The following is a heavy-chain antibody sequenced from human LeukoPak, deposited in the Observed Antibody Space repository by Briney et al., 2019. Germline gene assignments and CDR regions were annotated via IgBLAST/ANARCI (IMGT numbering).Heavy chain of an antibody. V-gene: IGHV3-23*01. D-gene: IGHD3-16*02. CDR2: ISGSGGST. J-gene: IGHJ4*02. Sequence: PGGSPRLSCAASGFTFSSYAMSWVRQAPGKGLEWVSAISGSGGSTYYADSVKGRFTISRDNSKNTLYLQMNSLRAEDTAVYYCAAPYDYVWGSYRKFDYWGQGTLVTVSS. CDR3: AAPYDYVWGSYRKFDY. CDR1: GFTFSSYA.